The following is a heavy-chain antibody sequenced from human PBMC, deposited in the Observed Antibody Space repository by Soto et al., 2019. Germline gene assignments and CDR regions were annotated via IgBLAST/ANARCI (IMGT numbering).Heavy chain of an antibody. CDR3: AREGIAARSKRIIYGMDV. D-gene: IGHD6-6*01. J-gene: IGHJ6*02. CDR1: GYTFTGYY. Sequence: ASVKVSCKASGYTFTGYYMHWVRQAPGQGLEWMGWINPNSGGTNYAQKFQGWVTMTRDTSISTAYMELSRLRSDDTAVYYCAREGIAARSKRIIYGMDVWGQGTTVTVSS. V-gene: IGHV1-2*04. CDR2: INPNSGGT.